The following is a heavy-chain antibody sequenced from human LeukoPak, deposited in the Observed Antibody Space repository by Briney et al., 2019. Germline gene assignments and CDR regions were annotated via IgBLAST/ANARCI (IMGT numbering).Heavy chain of an antibody. Sequence: GASVKVSCKASGYTFTNYYMHWVRQAPGHGLEWMGIINPSGGSTNYAQKFQGRLTMTRDTSTSTVYMELSSLRSEDTAVYYCARADYYDSRGGYFDYWGQGTLVTVSS. D-gene: IGHD3-22*01. V-gene: IGHV1-46*01. CDR2: INPSGGST. J-gene: IGHJ4*02. CDR3: ARADYYDSRGGYFDY. CDR1: GYTFTNYY.